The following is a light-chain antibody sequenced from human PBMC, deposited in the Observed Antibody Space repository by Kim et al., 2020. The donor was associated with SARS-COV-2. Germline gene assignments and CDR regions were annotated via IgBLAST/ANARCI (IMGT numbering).Light chain of an antibody. CDR3: QSADSSDTFWV. V-gene: IGLV3-25*03. Sequence: PGKTARNNCSGDALPKQYSYWFQQKPGQAPVVVIYEDTERPSGIPERFSGSTSGTTVTLTISGVQAEDEADYYCQSADSSDTFWVFGGGTQLTVL. J-gene: IGLJ3*02. CDR1: ALPKQY. CDR2: EDT.